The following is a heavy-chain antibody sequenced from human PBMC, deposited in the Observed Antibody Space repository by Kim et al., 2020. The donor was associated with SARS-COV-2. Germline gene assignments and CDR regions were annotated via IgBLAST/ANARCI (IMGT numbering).Heavy chain of an antibody. V-gene: IGHV3-23*01. Sequence: GGSLRLSCAASGFTFGNYAMSNYAMSWVRQAPGKGLEWVSSISGSGGSTYYADSVKGRFTISRDNSKNTLYLQMNSRRVEDTAVYFCAKCNSHYGDYYYAMDIWGQGTTVTVSS. J-gene: IGHJ6*02. D-gene: IGHD3-16*01. CDR3: AKCNSHYGDYYYAMDI. CDR2: ISGSGGST. CDR1: GFTFGNYAMSNYA.